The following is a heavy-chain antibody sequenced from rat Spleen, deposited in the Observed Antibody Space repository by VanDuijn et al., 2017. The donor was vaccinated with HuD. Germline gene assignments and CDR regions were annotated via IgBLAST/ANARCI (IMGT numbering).Heavy chain of an antibody. CDR1: GFSLISNS. Sequence: QVQLKESGPGLVQPSQTLSLTCTVSGFSLISNSVHWVRQPPGKGLEWMGGIWGDGSTDYNSALKSRLTISRDTSKSQVFLTMNSLQTDDTAVYYCAGAWFAYWGQGTLVTVSS. CDR3: AGAWFAY. V-gene: IGHV2-1*01. D-gene: IGHD4-3*01. CDR2: IWGDGST. J-gene: IGHJ3*01.